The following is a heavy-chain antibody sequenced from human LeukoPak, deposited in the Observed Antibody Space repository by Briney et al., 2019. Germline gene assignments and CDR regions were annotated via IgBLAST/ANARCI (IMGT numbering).Heavy chain of an antibody. D-gene: IGHD5-18*01. Sequence: SETLSLTCTVSGGSISSYYWSWIRQPPGKGLEWIGYIYYSGSTNYNPSLKSRVTISVDTSKNQFSLKMSSVTAADTAVYYCARHLGGYSYGYDYFDYWGQGTLVTVSS. CDR1: GGSISSYY. J-gene: IGHJ4*02. V-gene: IGHV4-59*08. CDR3: ARHLGGYSYGYDYFDY. CDR2: IYYSGST.